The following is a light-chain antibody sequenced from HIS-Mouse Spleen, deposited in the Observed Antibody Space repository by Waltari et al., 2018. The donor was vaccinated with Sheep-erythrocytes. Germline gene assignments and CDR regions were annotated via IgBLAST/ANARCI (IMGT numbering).Light chain of an antibody. CDR1: SSYVGSYNL. J-gene: IGLJ1*01. V-gene: IGLV2-23*01. CDR3: CSYAGSYNHV. CDR2: EGS. Sequence: QSALTQPASVSGSPGQSITIPCTGTSSYVGSYNLVPWYQQHPGKAPKLMIYEGSKRPSGVSNRFSGSKSGNTASLTISGLQAEDEADYYCCSYAGSYNHVFATGTKVTVL.